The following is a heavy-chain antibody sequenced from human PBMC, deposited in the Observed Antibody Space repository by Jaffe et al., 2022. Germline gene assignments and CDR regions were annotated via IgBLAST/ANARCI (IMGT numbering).Heavy chain of an antibody. Sequence: QVQLVQSGAEVKKPGASVKVSCKASGYTFTSYAMHWVRQAPGQRLEWMGWINAGNGNTKYSQKFQGRVTITRDTSASTAYMELSSLRSEDTAVYYCARGGYCSGGSCYLSIWGQGTMVTVSS. D-gene: IGHD2-15*01. CDR2: INAGNGNT. V-gene: IGHV1-3*01. CDR3: ARGGYCSGGSCYLSI. CDR1: GYTFTSYA. J-gene: IGHJ3*02.